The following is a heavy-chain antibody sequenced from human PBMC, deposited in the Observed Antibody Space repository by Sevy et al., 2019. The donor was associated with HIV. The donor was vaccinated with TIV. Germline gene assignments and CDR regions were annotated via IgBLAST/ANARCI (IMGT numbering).Heavy chain of an antibody. V-gene: IGHV3-74*01. CDR2: INSDGSDV. J-gene: IGHJ6*02. Sequence: GGSLRLSCAASGFTFSDYWMHWVRQVPGKGLVWVSRINSDGSDVIYADSVRGRFTMSRDNAKNTLFLQMNSLRAEDTAIYYCARRDIWLHLRYYYYALDVWGQGTTVTVSS. CDR1: GFTFSDYW. D-gene: IGHD5-18*01. CDR3: ARRDIWLHLRYYYYALDV.